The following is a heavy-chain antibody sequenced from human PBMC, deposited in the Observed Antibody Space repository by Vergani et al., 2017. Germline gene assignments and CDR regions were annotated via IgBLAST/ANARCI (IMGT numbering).Heavy chain of an antibody. D-gene: IGHD3-22*01. CDR3: ATEQRGTMIGVVITGFQH. V-gene: IGHV1-24*01. CDR2: FDPEDGET. CDR1: GYTLTELS. Sequence: QVQLVQSGAEVKKPGASVKVSCKVSGYTLTELSMHWVRQAPGKGLEWMGGFDPEDGETIYAQKFQGRVTMTEDTSTDTAYMELSSLRSEDTAVYYGATEQRGTMIGVVITGFQHWGQGTLVTVSS. J-gene: IGHJ1*01.